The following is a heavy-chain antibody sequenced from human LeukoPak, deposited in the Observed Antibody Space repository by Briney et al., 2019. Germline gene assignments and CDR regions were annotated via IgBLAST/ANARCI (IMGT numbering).Heavy chain of an antibody. D-gene: IGHD3-22*01. V-gene: IGHV3-7*01. CDR2: IKQDESEP. CDR1: GFIIFKSW. CDR3: ARVAGEASGYHPFDI. J-gene: IGHJ3*02. Sequence: GGSLSLSCAASGFIIFKSWMTWVRQAPGKGGEGGAIIKQDESEPYYLNSVKGRFTISRDNAKNAIYLHITMLRVEDTAVYYCARVAGEASGYHPFDIWGQGTMVTASS.